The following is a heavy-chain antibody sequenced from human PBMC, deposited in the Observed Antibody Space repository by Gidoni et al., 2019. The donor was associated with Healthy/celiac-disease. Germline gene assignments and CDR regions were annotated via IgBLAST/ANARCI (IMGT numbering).Heavy chain of an antibody. D-gene: IGHD7-27*01. CDR2: ISGSGGST. CDR1: GFPFSSYA. Sequence: EVQLLESGGGLVQPGGSLRLSCAASGFPFSSYAMSWVRQAPGKGLEWVSAISGSGGSTYYADSVKGRFTISRDNSKNTLYLQMNSLRAEDTAVYYCAKDGLTGDRPRYWYFDLWGRGTLVTVSS. J-gene: IGHJ2*01. CDR3: AKDGLTGDRPRYWYFDL. V-gene: IGHV3-23*01.